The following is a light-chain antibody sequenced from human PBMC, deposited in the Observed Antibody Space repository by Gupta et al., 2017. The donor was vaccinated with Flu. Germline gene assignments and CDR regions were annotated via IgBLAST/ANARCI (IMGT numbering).Light chain of an antibody. V-gene: IGKV1-39*01. CDR1: QSISSY. J-gene: IGKJ4*01. CDR3: QQRNRSPFT. CDR2: AAS. Sequence: DNQMTQSPSYLSASVGDRVTITCRASQSISSYLNWYQQKPGKAPKLLIYAASSMQSGVPSRFSGSGSGTDFTLTISSLQPEDFATYYCQQRNRSPFTFGGGTKVEIK.